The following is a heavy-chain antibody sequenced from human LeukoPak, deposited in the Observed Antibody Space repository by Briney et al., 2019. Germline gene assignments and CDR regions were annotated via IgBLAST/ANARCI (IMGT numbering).Heavy chain of an antibody. V-gene: IGHV1-2*02. D-gene: IGHD1-26*01. CDR1: GYTFTGYY. CDR3: ARDRIVGAPDAFDI. Sequence: ASVKVSCKASGYTFTGYYMHWVRQAPGQGLEWMGWINPNSGGTNYAQKFQGRVTMTRDTSISTAYMELSRLRSDDTAVYYCARDRIVGAPDAFDIWGQGTMVTVSS. J-gene: IGHJ3*02. CDR2: INPNSGGT.